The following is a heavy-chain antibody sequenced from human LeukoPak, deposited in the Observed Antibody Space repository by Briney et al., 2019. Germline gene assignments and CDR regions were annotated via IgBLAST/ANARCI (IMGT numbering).Heavy chain of an antibody. Sequence: GGSLRLSCAASGFTFSSYGMHWVRQAPGKGLEWVAVISYDGSNKYYADSVKGRFTISRDNSKNTLYLQMNSLRAEDTAVYYCARAYYYYDSSGYALWGQGTLVTVSS. J-gene: IGHJ4*02. D-gene: IGHD3-22*01. CDR1: GFTFSSYG. CDR2: ISYDGSNK. CDR3: ARAYYYYDSSGYAL. V-gene: IGHV3-30*19.